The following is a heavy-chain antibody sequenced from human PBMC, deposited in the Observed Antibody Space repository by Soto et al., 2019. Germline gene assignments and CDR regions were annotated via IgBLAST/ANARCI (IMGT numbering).Heavy chain of an antibody. Sequence: PSETLSLTCVVSGGSFSGYYWSWIRHPPGEGLEWIGEINDSGSANYNPSLTGRVTISLDTSKNQFSLKLNSVTAADTAVYYCARVAYYFGSGRYDFWGQGTQVTVSS. CDR1: GGSFSGYY. D-gene: IGHD3-10*01. J-gene: IGHJ4*02. CDR2: INDSGSA. CDR3: ARVAYYFGSGRYDF. V-gene: IGHV4-34*01.